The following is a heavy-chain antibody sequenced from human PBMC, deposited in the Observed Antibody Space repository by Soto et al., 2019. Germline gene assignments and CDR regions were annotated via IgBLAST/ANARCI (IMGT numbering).Heavy chain of an antibody. V-gene: IGHV3-23*01. D-gene: IGHD3-10*01. J-gene: IGHJ4*02. CDR2: ISGGGDTT. CDR1: GFTFNNFA. Sequence: GGSLRLSCAASGFTFNNFAMTWVRQAPGKGLEWVSAISGGGDTTSYADSVKGRFTVSRDGSKNTLYLQMSSLRAEDTALYYCAKGRGGSGSLTPRVEFWGQETLVTVSS. CDR3: AKGRGGSGSLTPRVEF.